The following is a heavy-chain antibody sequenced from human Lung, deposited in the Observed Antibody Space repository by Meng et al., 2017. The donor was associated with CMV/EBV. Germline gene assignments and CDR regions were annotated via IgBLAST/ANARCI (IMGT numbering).Heavy chain of an antibody. V-gene: IGHV1-69*05. CDR1: GGTFSSYA. CDR3: ASPGGMDV. D-gene: IGHD3-10*01. Sequence: SAXVFCKASGGTFSSYAISWVRQAPGQGLEWMGGIIPIFGTANYAQKFQGRVTITTDESTSTAYMELSSLRSEDTAVYYCASPGGMDVWGQGTTVTVSS. CDR2: IIPIFGTA. J-gene: IGHJ6*02.